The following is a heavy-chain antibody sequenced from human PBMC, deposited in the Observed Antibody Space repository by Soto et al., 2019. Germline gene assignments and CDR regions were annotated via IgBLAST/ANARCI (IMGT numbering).Heavy chain of an antibody. J-gene: IGHJ6*02. CDR1: GFTFSSYA. D-gene: IGHD2-2*01. CDR2: ISYDGSNK. V-gene: IGHV3-30-3*01. CDR3: ARGYIVVVPAASLDV. Sequence: QVQLVESGGGVVQPGRSLRLSCAASGFTFSSYAMHWVRQAPGKGLEWVAVISYDGSNKYYADSVKGRFTISRDNSKNSLYLQMHSLRAEDTAVYYCARGYIVVVPAASLDVWGQGTTVTVSS.